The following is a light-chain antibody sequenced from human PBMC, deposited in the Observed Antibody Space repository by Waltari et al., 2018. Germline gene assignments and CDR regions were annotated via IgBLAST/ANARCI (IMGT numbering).Light chain of an antibody. Sequence: EIVMTPSPATMSVSPGERATLSCRASQSVSSNLACYQQKPGQAPRLLIYGASTRATGIPARFSGSGSGTEFTLTISSLQSEDFAVYYCQQYNNWPGTFGQGTKLEIK. V-gene: IGKV3-15*01. J-gene: IGKJ2*01. CDR1: QSVSSN. CDR2: GAS. CDR3: QQYNNWPGT.